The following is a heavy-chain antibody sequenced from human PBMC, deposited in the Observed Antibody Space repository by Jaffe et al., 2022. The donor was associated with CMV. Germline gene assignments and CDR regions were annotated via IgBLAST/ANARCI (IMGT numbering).Heavy chain of an antibody. CDR3: ARVTGSYYDTYYMDV. J-gene: IGHJ6*03. D-gene: IGHD3-9*01. CDR1: GFTFSSYG. Sequence: QVQLVESGGGVVQPGRSLRLSCAASGFTFSSYGMHWVRQAPGKGLEWVAVIWYDGSNKYYADSVKGRFTISRDNSKNTLYLQMNSLRAEDTAVYYCARVTGSYYDTYYMDVWGKGTTVTVSS. CDR2: IWYDGSNK. V-gene: IGHV3-33*08.